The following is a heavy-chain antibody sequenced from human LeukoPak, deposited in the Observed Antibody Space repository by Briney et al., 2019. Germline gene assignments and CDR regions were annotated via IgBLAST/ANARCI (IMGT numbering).Heavy chain of an antibody. V-gene: IGHV4-39*07. CDR1: GGSISSSSYY. D-gene: IGHD3-10*01. J-gene: IGHJ4*02. CDR3: ARDRGYGSGSYRGQI. CDR2: IYYSGST. Sequence: PSETLSLTCTVSGGSISSSSYYWGWIRQPPGKGLEWIGSIYYSGSTYYNPSLKSRVTISVDTSKNQFSLKLSSVTAADTAVYYCARDRGYGSGSYRGQIWGQGTLVTVSS.